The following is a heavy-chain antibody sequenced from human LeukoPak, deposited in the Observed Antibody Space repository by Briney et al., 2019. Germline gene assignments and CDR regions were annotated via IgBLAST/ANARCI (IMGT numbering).Heavy chain of an antibody. Sequence: GESLKISCQGSGYTFSSYWIGWVRQMPGKGLELIGIVYPGDSETRYSPSFQGQVTISADKSIATAYLHWRSLKASDTAMYYCARTLSGSYFVDWFDPWGQGTLVTVSS. V-gene: IGHV5-51*01. J-gene: IGHJ5*02. CDR1: GYTFSSYW. CDR3: ARTLSGSYFVDWFDP. CDR2: VYPGDSET. D-gene: IGHD1-26*01.